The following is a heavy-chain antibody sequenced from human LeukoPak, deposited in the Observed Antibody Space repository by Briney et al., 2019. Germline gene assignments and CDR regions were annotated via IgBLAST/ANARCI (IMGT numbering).Heavy chain of an antibody. V-gene: IGHV4-28*01. J-gene: IGHJ4*02. CDR2: IYYSGST. CDR1: RYSISSSNW. CDR3: AKFGGSFAFLDY. D-gene: IGHD1-26*01. Sequence: SDTLSLTCAVSRYSISSSNWWGWIRQPPGKGLEWIGYIYYSGSTNYNPSLKSRVSMSVDTSKNRFSLKLRSVTAVDTAVYYCAKFGGSFAFLDYWGQGTLVTVSS.